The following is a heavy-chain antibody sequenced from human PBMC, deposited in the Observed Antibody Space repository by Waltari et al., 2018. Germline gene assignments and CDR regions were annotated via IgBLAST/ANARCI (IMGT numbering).Heavy chain of an antibody. CDR2: IYSVGST. D-gene: IGHD3-10*01. Sequence: EVQLVESGGGLIQPGGSLRLSCAASGFTVSRNYMSWVRQAPGKVLAWVSFIYSVGSTYYTDSVKGRFTISRDNSKNTLYLQMNSLRAEDTAVYYCARDNRFRELLVGMDVWGQGTTVTVSS. J-gene: IGHJ6*02. CDR1: GFTVSRNY. CDR3: ARDNRFRELLVGMDV. V-gene: IGHV3-53*01.